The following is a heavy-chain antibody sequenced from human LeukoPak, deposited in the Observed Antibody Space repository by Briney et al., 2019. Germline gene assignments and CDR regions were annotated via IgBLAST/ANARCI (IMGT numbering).Heavy chain of an antibody. Sequence: SETLSLTCTVSGGSISSSSYYWGWIRQPPGKGLEWIGSIYYSGSTYYNPSLKSRVTISVDTSKNQFSLKLSSVTAADTAVYYCARVFAVAGTAPGFDYWGQGTLVTVSS. V-gene: IGHV4-39*07. D-gene: IGHD6-19*01. J-gene: IGHJ4*02. CDR3: ARVFAVAGTAPGFDY. CDR1: GGSISSSSYY. CDR2: IYYSGST.